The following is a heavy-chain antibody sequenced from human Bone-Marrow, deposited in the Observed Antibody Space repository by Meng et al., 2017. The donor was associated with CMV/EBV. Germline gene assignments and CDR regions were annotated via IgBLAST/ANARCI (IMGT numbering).Heavy chain of an antibody. CDR1: GGSVSSGSYY. Sequence: SETLSLTCTVSGGSVSSGSYYWSWIRQPPGKGLEWIGYIYYSGSTNYNPSLKSRVTISVDTSKNQFSLKLSSVTAADTAVYYCARGPINYVWGSYRSYYFDYWGPGTLVTGSS. CDR3: ARGPINYVWGSYRSYYFDY. J-gene: IGHJ4*02. D-gene: IGHD3-16*02. V-gene: IGHV4-61*01. CDR2: IYYSGST.